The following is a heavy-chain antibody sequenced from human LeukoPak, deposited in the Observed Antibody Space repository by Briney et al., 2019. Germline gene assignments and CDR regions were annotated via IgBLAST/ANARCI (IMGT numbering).Heavy chain of an antibody. J-gene: IGHJ3*02. V-gene: IGHV3-30*02. CDR1: GFTFSSYG. Sequence: PGGSLRLSCAASGFTFSSYGMHWVRQAPGKRLEWVAFIRYDGSNKYYADSVKGRFTISRGNSKNTLYLQMNSLRAEDTAVYYCAKSARVDPDAFDIWGQGTMVTVSS. CDR2: IRYDGSNK. D-gene: IGHD3-3*01. CDR3: AKSARVDPDAFDI.